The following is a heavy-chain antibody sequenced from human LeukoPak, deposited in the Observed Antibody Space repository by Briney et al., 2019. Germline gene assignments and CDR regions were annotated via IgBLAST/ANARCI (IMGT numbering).Heavy chain of an antibody. J-gene: IGHJ4*02. CDR3: APTLWDY. CDR1: GFTFSGYA. V-gene: IGHV3-23*01. CDR2: ITGSGGTT. Sequence: PGGSLRLSCAASGFTFSGYAMSWVRQAPRKGLEWVSAITGSGGTTYYADSVKGRFTISRDNSKNTLYLQMNSLRAEDTAVYYCAPTLWDYWGQGTLVTVSS. D-gene: IGHD2-21*01.